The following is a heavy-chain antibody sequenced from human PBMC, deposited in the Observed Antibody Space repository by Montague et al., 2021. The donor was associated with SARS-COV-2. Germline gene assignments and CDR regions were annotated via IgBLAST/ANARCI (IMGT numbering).Heavy chain of an antibody. CDR2: IYYTGST. V-gene: IGHV4-59*01. J-gene: IGHJ4*02. CDR1: GGSISSYY. CDR3: ARAQNTCFIANCVNYILF. D-gene: IGHD3-10*02. Sequence: SETLSLTCTVSGGSISSYYWSWIRQPPGKGLEWIGYIYYTGSTKYNPSLKSRVTMSLDRPTNRFSLRLNSVTAADTAMYYCARAQNTCFIANCVNYILFWGQGAQVTVSS.